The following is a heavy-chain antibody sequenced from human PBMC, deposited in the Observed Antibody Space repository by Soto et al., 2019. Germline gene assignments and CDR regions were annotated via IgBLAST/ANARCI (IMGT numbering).Heavy chain of an antibody. Sequence: ASVKVSCKASGGTFSSYTISWVRQAPGQGLEWMGRIIPILGIANYAQKFQGRGTITADRSTSTAYMELSSMRSEDTAVYYCARSLGYCSSTSCHTPYYYYYGMDVWGQGTTVTVSS. CDR1: GGTFSSYT. CDR3: ARSLGYCSSTSCHTPYYYYYGMDV. J-gene: IGHJ6*02. V-gene: IGHV1-69*02. D-gene: IGHD2-2*02. CDR2: IIPILGIA.